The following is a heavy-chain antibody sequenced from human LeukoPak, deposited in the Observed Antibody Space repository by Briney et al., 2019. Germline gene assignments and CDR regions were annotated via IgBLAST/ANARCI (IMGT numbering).Heavy chain of an antibody. CDR2: IREDGNEK. CDR3: ARDYIGGRNDH. D-gene: IGHD3-16*01. CDR1: GFTFSSYW. Sequence: PGGSLRLSCSASGFTFSSYWMSWVRQTTGKGLECVAKIREDGNEKFYVDSVKGRFTISRDNAKNSVYLQMNSLRVEDTAVYFCARDYIGGRNDHWGQGTLSPSPQ. V-gene: IGHV3-7*01. J-gene: IGHJ4*02.